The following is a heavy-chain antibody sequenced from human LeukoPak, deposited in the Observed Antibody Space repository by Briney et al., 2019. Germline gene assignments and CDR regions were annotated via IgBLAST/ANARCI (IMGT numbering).Heavy chain of an antibody. D-gene: IGHD2-15*01. J-gene: IGHJ4*02. Sequence: GGSLRLSCAASGFSFSTYWTSWVRQAPGKGLEWVANVKYDGSEKYYVDSVNGRFTISRDNAKNSLNLQMNSLRAEDTAVYYCATENYGSLAGWGQGTLVTVSS. CDR1: GFSFSTYW. CDR3: ATENYGSLAG. V-gene: IGHV3-7*01. CDR2: VKYDGSEK.